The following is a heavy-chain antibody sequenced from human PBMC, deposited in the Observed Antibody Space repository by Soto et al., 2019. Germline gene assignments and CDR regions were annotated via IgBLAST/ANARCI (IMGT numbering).Heavy chain of an antibody. J-gene: IGHJ6*02. CDR2: ISANFGKT. CDR3: ARGIAAATKSRYYYYYGMDV. D-gene: IGHD6-13*01. CDR1: GYTFTSYG. V-gene: IGHV1-69*13. Sequence: SVKVSCKASGYTFTSYGISWVRQAPGQGLEWMGWISANFGKTNYAQKFQGRVTITADESTSTGYMELSSLRSEDTAVYYCARGIAAATKSRYYYYYGMDVWGQGTTVTVSS.